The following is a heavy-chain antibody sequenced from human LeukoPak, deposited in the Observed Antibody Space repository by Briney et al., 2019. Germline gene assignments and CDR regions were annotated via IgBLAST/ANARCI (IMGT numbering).Heavy chain of an antibody. CDR2: ISSSSSCI. CDR3: ARVDVSGYYYPPDY. V-gene: IGHV3-21*01. Sequence: GGSLRLSCAASGFTFSSYSMNWVRQAPGKGLEWVSSISSSSSCIYYADSVKGRFTISRDNAKNSLYLQMNSLRAEDTAVYYCARVDVSGYYYPPDYWGQGTLVTVSS. J-gene: IGHJ4*02. D-gene: IGHD3-22*01. CDR1: GFTFSSYS.